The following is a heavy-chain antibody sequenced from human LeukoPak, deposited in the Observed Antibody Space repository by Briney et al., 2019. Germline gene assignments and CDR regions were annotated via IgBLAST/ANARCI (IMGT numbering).Heavy chain of an antibody. V-gene: IGHV3-49*04. D-gene: IGHD2-2*01. CDR2: IRSKAYGGTT. J-gene: IGHJ4*02. CDR1: GFTFGDYA. Sequence: GGLLRLSCTSSGFTFGDYAMSWVRQAPGKGLEWVGFIRSKAYGGTTEYAASVKGRFTISRDDSKSIAYLQMNSLKTEDTAVYYCSRTTSLTFDCWGQGTLVTAPS. CDR3: SRTTSLTFDC.